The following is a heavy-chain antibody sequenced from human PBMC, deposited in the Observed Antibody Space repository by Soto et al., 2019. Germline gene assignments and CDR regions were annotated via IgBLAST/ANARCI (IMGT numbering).Heavy chain of an antibody. CDR2: IISVGSST. Sequence: EVQLVESGGGLVQPGGPLEPSGQASGFTFSSYWWPWVGQPPGRGLGGVPVIISVGSSTSYADSVKGRFTISRDNAKNTLYLQMNSLRAEDTAVYYCARIMYSSSWTYYYYYMDVWGKGTTVTVSS. D-gene: IGHD6-13*01. CDR3: ARIMYSSSWTYYYYYMDV. CDR1: GFTFSSYW. J-gene: IGHJ6*03. V-gene: IGHV3-74*01.